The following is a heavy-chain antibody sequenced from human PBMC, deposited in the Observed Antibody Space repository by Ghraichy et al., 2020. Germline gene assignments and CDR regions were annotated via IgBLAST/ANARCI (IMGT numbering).Heavy chain of an antibody. D-gene: IGHD6-13*01. CDR3: ARSPGIAAAGGGGVFDY. Sequence: GGSLRLSCAASGFTVSSNYMSWVRQAPGKGLEWVSVIYSGGSTYYADSVKGRFTISRDNSKNTLYLQMNSLRAEDTAVYYCARSPGIAAAGGGGVFDYWGQGTLVTVSS. J-gene: IGHJ4*02. CDR2: IYSGGST. CDR1: GFTVSSNY. V-gene: IGHV3-66*02.